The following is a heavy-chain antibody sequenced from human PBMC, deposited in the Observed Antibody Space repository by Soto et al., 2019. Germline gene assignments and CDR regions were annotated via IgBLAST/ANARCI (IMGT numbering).Heavy chain of an antibody. CDR1: GFTFSSYG. CDR3: AKDVNLADYYDSSANIGREAFDI. CDR2: ISYDGSNK. V-gene: IGHV3-30*18. J-gene: IGHJ3*02. D-gene: IGHD3-22*01. Sequence: GGSLRLSCAASGFTFSSYGMHWVRQAPGKGLEWVAVISYDGSNKYYADSVKGRFTISRDNSKNTLYLQMNSLRAEDTAVYYCAKDVNLADYYDSSANIGREAFDIWGQGTMVTVSS.